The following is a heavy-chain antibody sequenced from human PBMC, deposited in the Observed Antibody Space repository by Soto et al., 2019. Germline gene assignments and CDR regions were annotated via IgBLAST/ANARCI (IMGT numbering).Heavy chain of an antibody. CDR3: ARVDSSGWWVFDY. CDR2: IIPILGIA. Sequence: SVKVSCKASGGTFSSYTISWVRQAPGQGLEWMGRIIPILGIANYAQKFQGRVTITADKSTSTAYMELSSLRSEDTAVYYCARVDSSGWWVFDYWGQGTLVTVSS. CDR1: GGTFSSYT. V-gene: IGHV1-69*02. D-gene: IGHD6-19*01. J-gene: IGHJ4*02.